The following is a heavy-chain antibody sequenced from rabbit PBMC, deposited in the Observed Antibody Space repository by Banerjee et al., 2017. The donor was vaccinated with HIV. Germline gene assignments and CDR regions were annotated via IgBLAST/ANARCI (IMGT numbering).Heavy chain of an antibody. CDR2: IDTGSGST. CDR1: GFDFSSNA. J-gene: IGHJ4*01. CDR3: ARGPRSTAWIADYFDL. Sequence: QSLEESGGDLVKPGASLTLTCKASGFDFSSNAMCWVRQAPGEGLEWIGCIDTGSGSTVYATWVNGRFTISKTSSTTVTLQMTTVTAADTATYFCARGPRSTAWIADYFDLWGQGTLVTVS. D-gene: IGHD7-1*01. V-gene: IGHV1S40*01.